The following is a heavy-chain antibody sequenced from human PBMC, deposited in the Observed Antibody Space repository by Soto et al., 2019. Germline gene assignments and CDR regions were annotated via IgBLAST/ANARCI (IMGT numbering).Heavy chain of an antibody. V-gene: IGHV3-53*01. J-gene: IGHJ6*02. CDR2: IYSGGST. Sequence: PGGSLRLSCAASGLIVSSNYMNWVRQAPGKGLEWVSVIYSGGSTYYADSVKGRFTISRDNSKNTLYLQMNSLRAEDTAVYYCERVGYYYDTTGYSYDYYYYGMDVWGQGTTVTVSS. CDR1: GLIVSSNY. CDR3: ERVGYYYDTTGYSYDYYYYGMDV. D-gene: IGHD3-22*01.